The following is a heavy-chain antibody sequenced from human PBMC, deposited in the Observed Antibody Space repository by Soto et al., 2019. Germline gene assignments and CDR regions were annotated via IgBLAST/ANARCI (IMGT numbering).Heavy chain of an antibody. CDR3: ARVWGGAFDF. V-gene: IGHV4-59*01. Sequence: PSETLSLTCTVSGGPISSYYWSWIRQPPGKGLEWIGYIYYSGSTKYNPSLKSRVTISVDTSKNRFSLRLSSVTAADTAVYYCARVWGGAFDFWGQGTMVTVSS. D-gene: IGHD3-10*01. CDR2: IYYSGST. J-gene: IGHJ3*01. CDR1: GGPISSYY.